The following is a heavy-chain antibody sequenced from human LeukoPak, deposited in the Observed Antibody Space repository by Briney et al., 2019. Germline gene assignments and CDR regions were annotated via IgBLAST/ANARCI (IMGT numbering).Heavy chain of an antibody. CDR2: ISAYNGNT. J-gene: IGHJ5*02. CDR3: ARDRAAAPNNWFDP. CDR1: GYTFTSYG. Sequence: ASVKVSCKASGYTFTSYGISWVRQAPGQGLEWMGWISAYNGNTNYAQKLQGRVTMTTDTSTSTAYMELRSLRSDDTAVYYCARDRAAAPNNWFDPWGQGTLVTVSS. D-gene: IGHD6-13*01. V-gene: IGHV1-18*01.